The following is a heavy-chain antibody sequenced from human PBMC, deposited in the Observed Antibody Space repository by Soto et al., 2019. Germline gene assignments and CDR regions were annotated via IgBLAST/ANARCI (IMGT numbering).Heavy chain of an antibody. D-gene: IGHD2-15*01. V-gene: IGHV4-4*02. J-gene: IGHJ4*02. CDR2: IYATGST. Sequence: QVHLQESGPGLVKPSGTLSLTCAVSSVSVSSGYWWSWVRQPPGKGLEWIGEIYATGSTNYNPSLKNRVTMSIDKSEHQFSLNLKSVTAADTAVYYCVASPGWWYLGHWGQGTLVTVSS. CDR1: SVSVSSGYW. CDR3: VASPGWWYLGH.